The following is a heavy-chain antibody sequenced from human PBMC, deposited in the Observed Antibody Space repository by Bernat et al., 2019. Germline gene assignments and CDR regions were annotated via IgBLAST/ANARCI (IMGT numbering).Heavy chain of an antibody. J-gene: IGHJ3*02. CDR1: GGSISSDNYY. CDR3: TRELAAAPVLGAFDI. Sequence: QVQLQESGPGLVKPSQTLSLTCTVSGGSISSDNYYWSWIRQPPGKGLEWIGYIYYTGSTYYNPSLKSRATISVDTSKKHFSLKLSSVTAADTAVYYCTRELAAAPVLGAFDIWGQGTMVTVSS. D-gene: IGHD6-13*01. CDR2: IYYTGST. V-gene: IGHV4-30-4*01.